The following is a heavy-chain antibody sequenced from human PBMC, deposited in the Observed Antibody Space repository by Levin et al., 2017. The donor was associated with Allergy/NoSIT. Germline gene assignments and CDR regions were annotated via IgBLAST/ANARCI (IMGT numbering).Heavy chain of an antibody. CDR2: IKSKADGGAI. CDR1: GITFINAW. Sequence: GESLKISCAASGITFINAWMNWVRQAPGKGLEWVGRIKSKADGGAIEYGAPVKGRFTISRDDSKDTLYLQMNSLKIDDTAVYYCKTEVAGDSDFWGQGTLVTVSS. J-gene: IGHJ4*02. V-gene: IGHV3-15*01. D-gene: IGHD6-19*01. CDR3: KTEVAGDSDF.